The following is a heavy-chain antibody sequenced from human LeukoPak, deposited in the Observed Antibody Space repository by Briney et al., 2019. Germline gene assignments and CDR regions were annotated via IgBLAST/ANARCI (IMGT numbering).Heavy chain of an antibody. J-gene: IGHJ4*02. CDR1: GFTFSNYA. CDR3: ARGLLYDSSGYYYFDY. D-gene: IGHD3-22*01. CDR2: ISTSSSYI. V-gene: IGHV3-21*01. Sequence: PGGSLRLSCAASGFTFSNYAMTWVRQAPGKGLEWVSSISTSSSYIYYADSVKGRFTISRDNAKNSLYLQMNSLRAEDTAVYYCARGLLYDSSGYYYFDYWGQGTLVTVSS.